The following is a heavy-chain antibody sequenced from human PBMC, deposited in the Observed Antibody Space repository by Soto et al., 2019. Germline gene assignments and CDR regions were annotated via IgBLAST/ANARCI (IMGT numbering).Heavy chain of an antibody. J-gene: IGHJ6*02. D-gene: IGHD5-12*01. CDR1: GYTFTRSG. V-gene: IGHV1-18*01. CDR2: ISTYNGDT. Sequence: QVQLVQSGAEVKKPGASVKVSCKASGYTFTRSGISWVRQAPGQGLEWMGWISTYNGDTNYAQTFQGRVTMTTDTPXRPAYMALRSPTADDTAVYYCAGESVAPYYYDGKDLWGPGPPVTVSS. CDR3: AGESVAPYYYDGKDL.